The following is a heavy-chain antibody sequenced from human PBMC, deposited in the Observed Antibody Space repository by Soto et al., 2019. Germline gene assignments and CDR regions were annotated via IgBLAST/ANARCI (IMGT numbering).Heavy chain of an antibody. CDR2: SNSDGYST. V-gene: IGHV3-74*01. J-gene: IGHJ6*03. D-gene: IGHD4-17*01. Sequence: GSLRLSCAASGFTFSSYWMHWVRQAPGKGLVWVSRSNSDGYSTSYADSVKGRFTISRDNAKNTLYLQMNSPRAEDTAVYYCARGTTVTTWDYYMDVWGKGTTVTVSS. CDR1: GFTFSSYW. CDR3: ARGTTVTTWDYYMDV.